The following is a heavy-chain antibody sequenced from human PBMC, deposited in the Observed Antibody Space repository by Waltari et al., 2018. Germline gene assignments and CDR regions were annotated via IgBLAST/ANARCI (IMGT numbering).Heavy chain of an antibody. CDR3: ARGTRDCSSTSCYTAAG. CDR2: IYYSGST. CDR1: GGSISSYY. D-gene: IGHD2-2*02. V-gene: IGHV4-59*01. J-gene: IGHJ4*02. Sequence: QVQLQESGPGLVKPSETLSLTCTVSGGSISSYYWSWIRQPPGKGLEWIGYIYYSGSTNYNPSRKSRVTISVDTSKNQFSLKLGSVTAADTAVYYWARGTRDCSSTSCYTAAGWGQGTLVTVSS.